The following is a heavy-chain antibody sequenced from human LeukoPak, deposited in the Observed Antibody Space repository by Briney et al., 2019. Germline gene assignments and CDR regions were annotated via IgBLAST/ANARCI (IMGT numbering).Heavy chain of an antibody. CDR3: AKDYGDYPFDY. CDR1: GFTFSSSA. CDR2: ISYDGSNK. Sequence: PGGSLRLSCAASGFTFSSSAMSWVRQAPGKGLEWVAVISYDGSNKYYADSVKGRFTISRDNSKNTLYLQMNSLRAEDTAVYYCAKDYGDYPFDYWGQGTLVTVSS. V-gene: IGHV3-30*18. J-gene: IGHJ4*02. D-gene: IGHD4-17*01.